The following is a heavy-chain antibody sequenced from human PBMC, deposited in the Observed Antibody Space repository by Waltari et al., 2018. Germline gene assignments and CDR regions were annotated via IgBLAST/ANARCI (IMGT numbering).Heavy chain of an antibody. CDR1: GGSISSSNW. D-gene: IGHD2-8*01. CDR2: IYHSGST. V-gene: IGHV4-4*02. J-gene: IGHJ6*02. Sequence: QVQLQESGPGLVKPSGTLSLTCAVSGGSISSSNWWSWVRQPPGKGLEWIGEIYHSGSTNYNPSLTSRVTISVDKSKNQFSLKLSSVTAADTAVYYCARGFVRKDYYYYGMDVWGQGTTVTVSS. CDR3: ARGFVRKDYYYYGMDV.